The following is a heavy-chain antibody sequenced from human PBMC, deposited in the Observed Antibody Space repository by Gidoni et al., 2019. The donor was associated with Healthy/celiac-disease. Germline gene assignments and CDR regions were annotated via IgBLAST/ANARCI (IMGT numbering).Heavy chain of an antibody. D-gene: IGHD6-13*01. Sequence: QVQLQESGPGLVKPSGTLSLTCSVSGGSISSSNWWSWVRQPPGKGLEWIGEIYHSGSTNYNPSLKSRVTISVDKSKNQFSLKLSSVTAADTAVYYCARVGDSYSSSWYRLSGACFDYWGQGTLVTVSS. CDR3: ARVGDSYSSSWYRLSGACFDY. V-gene: IGHV4-4*02. CDR1: GGSISSSNW. CDR2: IYHSGST. J-gene: IGHJ4*02.